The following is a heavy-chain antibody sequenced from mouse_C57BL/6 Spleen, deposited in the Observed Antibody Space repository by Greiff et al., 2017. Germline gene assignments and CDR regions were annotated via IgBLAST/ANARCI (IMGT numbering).Heavy chain of an antibody. Sequence: VKLQQSGAELARPGASVKLSCKASGYTFTSYGISWVKQRTGQGLEWIGEIYPRSGNTYYNEKFKGQATLTADKSSSTAYMELRSLTSEDSAVYFCARGGNYALAWFAYWGQGTLVTVSA. CDR2: IYPRSGNT. CDR3: ARGGNYALAWFAY. V-gene: IGHV1-81*01. J-gene: IGHJ3*01. D-gene: IGHD2-1*01. CDR1: GYTFTSYG.